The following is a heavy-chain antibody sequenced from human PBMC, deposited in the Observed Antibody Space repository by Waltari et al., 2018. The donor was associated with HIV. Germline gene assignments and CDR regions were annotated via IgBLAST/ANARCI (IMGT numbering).Heavy chain of an antibody. CDR1: GGSISSGGYY. CDR2: IYYSGST. Sequence: QVQLQESGPGLVKPSQTLSLTCTVSGGSISSGGYYWSWLRQHPGKGLEWIGYIYYSGSTYYNPSLKSRVTISVDTSKNQFSLKLSSVTAADTAVYYCASGGRSSRQQLLFDYWGQGTLVTVSS. D-gene: IGHD6-13*01. V-gene: IGHV4-31*03. CDR3: ASGGRSSRQQLLFDY. J-gene: IGHJ4*02.